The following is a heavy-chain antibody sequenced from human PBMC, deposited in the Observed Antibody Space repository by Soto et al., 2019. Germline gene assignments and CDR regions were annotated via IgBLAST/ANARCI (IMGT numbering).Heavy chain of an antibody. CDR1: GFTFDDYG. D-gene: IGHD1-7*01. V-gene: IGHV3-20*01. J-gene: IGHJ5*02. CDR3: ARGHNWNSHFNWFDP. Sequence: EVQLVESGGGVVRPGGSLRLSCAASGFTFDDYGMSWVRQAPGKGLEWVSGINWNGGSTGYADSVKGRFTISRDNAKNSLYLQMNSLRAEDTALYHCARGHNWNSHFNWFDPWGQGTLVTVSS. CDR2: INWNGGST.